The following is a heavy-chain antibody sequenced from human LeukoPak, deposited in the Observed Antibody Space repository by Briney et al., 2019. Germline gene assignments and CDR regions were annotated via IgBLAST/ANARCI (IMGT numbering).Heavy chain of an antibody. D-gene: IGHD6-19*01. CDR3: AKDGWYAEYFQH. CDR1: RYTPLLYV. J-gene: IGHJ1*01. V-gene: IGHV3-23*01. Sequence: TGGSLRVSCAAPRYTPLLYVMSGGRQRPQGGVEWGYAISASDGSTYYASSVRCRFTISSENNKNTLYLKMNSLRAEDTAVYYCAKDGWYAEYFQHWGQGTLVTVSS. CDR2: ISASDGST.